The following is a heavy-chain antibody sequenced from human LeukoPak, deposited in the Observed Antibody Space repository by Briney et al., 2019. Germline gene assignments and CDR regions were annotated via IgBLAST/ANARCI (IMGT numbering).Heavy chain of an antibody. V-gene: IGHV4-31*03. Sequence: SQTLSLTCTVSGGSISSGGYYWSWIRQHPGKGLERIGYIYYSGSTYYNPSLKSRVTISVDTSKNQFSLKLSSVTAADTAVYYCAGGRWTHAFDIWGQGTMVTVSS. CDR1: GGSISSGGYY. CDR2: IYYSGST. J-gene: IGHJ3*02. D-gene: IGHD4-23*01. CDR3: AGGRWTHAFDI.